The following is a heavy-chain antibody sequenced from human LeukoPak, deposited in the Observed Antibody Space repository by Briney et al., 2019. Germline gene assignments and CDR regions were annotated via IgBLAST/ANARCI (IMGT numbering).Heavy chain of an antibody. J-gene: IGHJ6*03. CDR1: GYSFTSYW. CDR2: IYPGDSDT. Sequence: PGESLKISCKGSGYSFTSYWIGWVRQMPGKGLEWMGIIYPGDSDTRYSPSFQGQVTISADKSISTAYLRWSSLKASDTAMYYCARQSNGDYYYYYYMDVWGKGTTVTVSS. D-gene: IGHD4-17*01. V-gene: IGHV5-51*01. CDR3: ARQSNGDYYYYYYMDV.